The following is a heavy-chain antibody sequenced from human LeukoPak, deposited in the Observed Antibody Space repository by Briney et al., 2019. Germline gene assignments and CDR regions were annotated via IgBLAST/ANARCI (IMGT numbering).Heavy chain of an antibody. CDR2: INSDVSST. CDR3: ARGPYTTYYYVSSGYSHFDY. Sequence: GGSLRLSCAASGFTFSSYWMHWVRQAPGKGLVWVSRINSDVSSTSYADSVKGRFTISRDNAKNTLYLQMNSLRAEDTAVYYCARGPYTTYYYVSSGYSHFDYWGQGTLLTVPS. D-gene: IGHD3-22*01. J-gene: IGHJ4*02. V-gene: IGHV3-74*01. CDR1: GFTFSSYW.